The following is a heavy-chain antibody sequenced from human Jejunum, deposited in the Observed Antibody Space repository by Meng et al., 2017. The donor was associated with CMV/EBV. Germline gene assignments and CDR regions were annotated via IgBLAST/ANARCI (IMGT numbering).Heavy chain of an antibody. CDR3: ARESGSYYWFDP. CDR2: IYTSGST. Sequence: QWQLQESGPGLVKSSETLSLTCFVSAGSISGYDWSWIRQPAGKGLEWIGRIYTSGSTHYNPSLKSRLTMSVDLSNNQISLKLRSVTAADTAVYYCARESGSYYWFDPWGQGTLVTVSS. J-gene: IGHJ5*02. CDR1: AGSISGYD. D-gene: IGHD1-26*01. V-gene: IGHV4-4*07.